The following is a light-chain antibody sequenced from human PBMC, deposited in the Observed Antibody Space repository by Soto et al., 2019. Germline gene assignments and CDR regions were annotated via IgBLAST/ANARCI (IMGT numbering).Light chain of an antibody. V-gene: IGLV2-14*01. J-gene: IGLJ2*01. Sequence: QSVLTQPASVSGSPGQSITISCTPTSSDVGGYNQVSWYQQHPGKAPKLMIYDVSNRPSGVSNRFSGSKSGNTASLTISGLQAEDEADYYCSSYTTSRTLLFGGGTKLTVL. CDR3: SSYTTSRTLL. CDR1: SSDVGGYNQ. CDR2: DVS.